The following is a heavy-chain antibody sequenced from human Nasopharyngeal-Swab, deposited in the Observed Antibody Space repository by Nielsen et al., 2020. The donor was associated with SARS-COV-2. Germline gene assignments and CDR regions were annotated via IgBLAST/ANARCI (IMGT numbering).Heavy chain of an antibody. CDR1: GFTFSSYA. V-gene: IGHV3-30*04. D-gene: IGHD1-26*01. CDR2: ISYDGSNK. Sequence: GGSLRLSCAASGFTFSSYAMHWVRQAPGKGLEWVAVISYDGSNKYYADSVKGRFTISRDNSKSTLYLQMNSLRAEDTAVYYCARGGLLWDAFDIWGQGTMVTVSS. J-gene: IGHJ3*02. CDR3: ARGGLLWDAFDI.